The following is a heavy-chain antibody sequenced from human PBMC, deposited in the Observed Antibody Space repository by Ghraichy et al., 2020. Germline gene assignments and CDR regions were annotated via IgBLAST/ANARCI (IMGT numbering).Heavy chain of an antibody. CDR2: INPNSGGT. CDR1: GYTFTGYY. CDR3: ARIVYGGNSRDSDY. Sequence: ASVKVSCKASGYTFTGYYMHWVRQAPGQGLEWMGWINPNSGGTNYAQKFQGRVTMTRDTSISTAYMELSRLRSDDTAVYYCARIVYGGNSRDSDYWGQGTLVTVSS. J-gene: IGHJ4*02. V-gene: IGHV1-2*02. D-gene: IGHD4-23*01.